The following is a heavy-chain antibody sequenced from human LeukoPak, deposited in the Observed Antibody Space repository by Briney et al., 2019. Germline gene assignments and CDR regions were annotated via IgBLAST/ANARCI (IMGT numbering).Heavy chain of an antibody. CDR2: IYYSGST. V-gene: IGHV4-59*08. Sequence: PSETLSLTCTVSGGSLSRYHWSWIRQPPWEVLEWIGNIYYSGSTNYNPSLKSRVTISIDTSENQFSLKLSSVTAADTAVYYCARLYCSGGDCYFNWFDPWGQGTLVTVSS. CDR1: GGSLSRYH. D-gene: IGHD2-15*01. CDR3: ARLYCSGGDCYFNWFDP. J-gene: IGHJ5*02.